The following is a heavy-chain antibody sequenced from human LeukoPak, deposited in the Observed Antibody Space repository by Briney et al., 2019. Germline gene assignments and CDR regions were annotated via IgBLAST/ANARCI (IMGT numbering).Heavy chain of an antibody. V-gene: IGHV1-2*02. CDR3: ARHLHIVVVTEDAFHI. D-gene: IGHD2-21*02. CDR1: GYTFTGYY. CDR2: INPNSGGT. Sequence: ASVKVSCKTSGYTFTGYYMHWVRQAPGQGLEWMGWINPNSGGTNYAQKFQGRVTMTTDTSTTTANMELRSLKSDDTAVYYCARHLHIVVVTEDAFHIWGQGTMVTVSS. J-gene: IGHJ3*02.